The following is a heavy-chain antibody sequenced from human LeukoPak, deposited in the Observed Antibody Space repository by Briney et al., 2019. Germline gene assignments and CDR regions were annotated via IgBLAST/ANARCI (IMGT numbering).Heavy chain of an antibody. CDR3: ATGRDHYGPGSYYNPIDY. CDR2: ISGSGGST. V-gene: IGHV3-23*01. J-gene: IGHJ4*02. CDR1: GVTFSSYA. D-gene: IGHD3-10*01. Sequence: GGSLRLSCAASGVTFSSYAMSWVRQAPGKGLEWVSAISGSGGSTYYADSVKGRFTISRDNSKNTLYLQMNSLRAEDTAVYYCATGRDHYGPGSYYNPIDYWGQGTLVTVSS.